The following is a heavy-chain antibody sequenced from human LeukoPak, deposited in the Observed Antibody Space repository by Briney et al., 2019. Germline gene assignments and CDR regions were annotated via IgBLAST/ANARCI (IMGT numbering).Heavy chain of an antibody. CDR1: GGSISSYY. Sequence: SETLSLTCTVSGGSISSYYWSWIRQPPGKGLEWIGYIYYSGSTNYNPSLKSRVTISVDTSKNQFSLKLSSVTAADTAVYYCARLSYGYSGDYWGQGTLVTVSS. CDR2: IYYSGST. V-gene: IGHV4-59*08. CDR3: ARLSYGYSGDY. J-gene: IGHJ4*02. D-gene: IGHD5-18*01.